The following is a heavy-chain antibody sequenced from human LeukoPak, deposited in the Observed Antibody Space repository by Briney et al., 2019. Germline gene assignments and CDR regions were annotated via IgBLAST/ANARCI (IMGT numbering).Heavy chain of an antibody. Sequence: SETLSLTCTVSGGSISSGSYYWSWIRQPAGKGLEWIVRVYTSGSTNYHPSLKSRVTISVDTSKNQFSLKLSSVTAADTAVYYCARGYSSSWFDYWGQGTLVTVSS. CDR1: GGSISSGSYY. J-gene: IGHJ4*02. D-gene: IGHD6-13*01. CDR3: ARGYSSSWFDY. CDR2: VYTSGST. V-gene: IGHV4-61*02.